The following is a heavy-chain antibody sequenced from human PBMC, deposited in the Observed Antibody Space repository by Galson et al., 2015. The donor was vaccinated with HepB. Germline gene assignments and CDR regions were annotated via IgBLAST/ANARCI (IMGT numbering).Heavy chain of an antibody. CDR2: IYSGGST. CDR3: ARGYLGSYDSSGYSNGMDV. D-gene: IGHD3-22*01. Sequence: LRLSCAASGFTVSSNSMSWVRQAPGKGLEWVSVIYSGGSTDYADSVKGRFTISRDNSKNTLFLQMNSLRAEDTAVYYCARGYLGSYDSSGYSNGMDVWGQGTTVTVSS. J-gene: IGHJ6*02. V-gene: IGHV3-66*01. CDR1: GFTVSSNS.